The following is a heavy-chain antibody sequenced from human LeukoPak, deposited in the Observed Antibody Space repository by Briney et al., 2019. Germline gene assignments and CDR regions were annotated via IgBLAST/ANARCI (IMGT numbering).Heavy chain of an antibody. Sequence: PGGSLRLSCAASGFTFSGSAMHWVRQASGKGLEWVGRIRSKANSYATAYAASVKGRFTISRDDSKNTAYLQMNSLKTEDTAVYYCRLVVTAIHDAFDIWGQGTMVTVSS. CDR1: GFTFSGSA. J-gene: IGHJ3*02. V-gene: IGHV3-73*01. D-gene: IGHD2-21*02. CDR2: IRSKANSYAT. CDR3: RLVVTAIHDAFDI.